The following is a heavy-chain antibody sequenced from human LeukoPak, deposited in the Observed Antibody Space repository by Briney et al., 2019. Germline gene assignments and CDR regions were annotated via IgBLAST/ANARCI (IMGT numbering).Heavy chain of an antibody. CDR1: GGSISSGDYY. CDR3: ARVRPVITYYYDSSGYYFSP. Sequence: PSETLSLTCTVSGGSISSGDYYWSWIRQPPGKGLEWIGYIYYSGSTYYNPSLKSRVTISVDTSKNQFSLKLSSVTAADTAVYYCARVRPVITYYYDSSGYYFSPWGQGTLVTVSS. CDR2: IYYSGST. J-gene: IGHJ5*02. D-gene: IGHD3-22*01. V-gene: IGHV4-30-4*01.